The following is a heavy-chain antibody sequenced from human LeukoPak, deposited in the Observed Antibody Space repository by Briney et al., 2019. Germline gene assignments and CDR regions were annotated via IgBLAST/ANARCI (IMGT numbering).Heavy chain of an antibody. CDR3: ARHYYENSGYDAFDI. J-gene: IGHJ3*02. V-gene: IGHV4-59*01. D-gene: IGHD3-22*01. CDR2: IYYSGST. CDR1: GGSISSYY. Sequence: PSETLSLTCTVSGGSISSYYWGWIRQPPGKGLEWIGYIYYSGSTNYNPSLKSRVTISVDTSKNHFSLKLRSVTAADTALYYCARHYYENSGYDAFDIWGQGAMVTVSS.